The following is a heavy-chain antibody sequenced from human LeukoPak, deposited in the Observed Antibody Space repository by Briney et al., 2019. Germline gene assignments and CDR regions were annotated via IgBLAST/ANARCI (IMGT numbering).Heavy chain of an antibody. CDR2: INHTEST. CDR3: ARGPVRQGRPYDS. J-gene: IGHJ4*02. CDR1: GGSLSGAY. Sequence: ETLSLTCLVQGGSLSGAYWTWIRQPPGKGLGWIWEINHTESTNYNPSFKSGDTMSADTPKNQLSLNLTSVTAADTAVYYCARGPVRQGRPYDSWGQGTLVTVSS. V-gene: IGHV4-34*01.